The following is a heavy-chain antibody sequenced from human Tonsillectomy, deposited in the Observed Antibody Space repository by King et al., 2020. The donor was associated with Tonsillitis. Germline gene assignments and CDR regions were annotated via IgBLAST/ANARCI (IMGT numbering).Heavy chain of an antibody. CDR3: AGDIRVLESTRARAFDY. J-gene: IGHJ4*02. V-gene: IGHV1-8*01. CDR1: GYTFTSYD. CDR2: MNPNRGNT. Sequence: VQLVESGAEVKKPGASVKVSCKASGYTFTSYDINWVRQATGQGLEWMGWMNPNRGNTGYAQKFQGRVTMTRNTSITTAYMELSSLRSEDTAVYYCAGDIRVLESTRARAFDYWGQGTLVTVSS. D-gene: IGHD3-3*01.